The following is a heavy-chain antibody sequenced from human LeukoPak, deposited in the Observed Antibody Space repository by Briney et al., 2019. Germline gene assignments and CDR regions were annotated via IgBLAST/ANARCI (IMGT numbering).Heavy chain of an antibody. J-gene: IGHJ3*02. D-gene: IGHD1-26*01. V-gene: IGHV3-9*01. Sequence: SLRLSCAASGFTFDDYAMHWVRQAPGKGLEWVSGITWNSGSIDYAGSVKGRFTISRDNAKNSLYLQMNSLRAEDTALYYCAKDRSGSYYDAFNIWGQGTMVTVSS. CDR1: GFTFDDYA. CDR3: AKDRSGSYYDAFNI. CDR2: ITWNSGSI.